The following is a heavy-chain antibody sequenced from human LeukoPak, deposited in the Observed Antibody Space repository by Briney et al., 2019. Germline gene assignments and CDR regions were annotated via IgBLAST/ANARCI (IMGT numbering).Heavy chain of an antibody. CDR3: AKEGGIGVPSYFDY. V-gene: IGHV3-30-3*01. Sequence: GGSLRLSCAASGFTFSSYAMHWVRQAPGKGLEWVAVISYDGSNKYYADSVKGRFTISRDNSKNTLYLQMNSLRAEDTAVYYCAKEGGIGVPSYFDYWGQGTLVTVSS. D-gene: IGHD2-15*01. CDR1: GFTFSSYA. CDR2: ISYDGSNK. J-gene: IGHJ4*02.